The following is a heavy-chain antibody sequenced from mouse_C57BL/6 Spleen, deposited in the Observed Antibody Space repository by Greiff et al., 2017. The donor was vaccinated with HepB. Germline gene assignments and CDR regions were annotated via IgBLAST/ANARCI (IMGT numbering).Heavy chain of an antibody. V-gene: IGHV10-1*01. D-gene: IGHD2-3*01. J-gene: IGHJ4*01. CDR3: VRRGDGYYGFSYAMDY. CDR1: GFSFNTYA. CDR2: IRSKSNNYAT. Sequence: DVKLVESGGGLVQPKGSLKLSCAASGFSFNTYAMNWVRQAPGKGLEWVARIRSKSNNYATYYADSVKDRFTISRDDSESMLYLQMNNLKTEDTAMYYCVRRGDGYYGFSYAMDYWGQGTSVTVSS.